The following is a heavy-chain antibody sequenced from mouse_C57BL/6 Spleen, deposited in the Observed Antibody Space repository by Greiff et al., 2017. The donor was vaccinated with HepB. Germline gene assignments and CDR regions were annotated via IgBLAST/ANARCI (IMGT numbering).Heavy chain of an antibody. CDR3: ARGEDYGYDSWFAY. CDR2: ISYSGST. V-gene: IGHV3-1*01. J-gene: IGHJ3*01. CDR1: GYSITSGYD. D-gene: IGHD2-2*01. Sequence: EVQLQESGPGMVKPSQSLSLTCTVTGYSITSGYDWHWIRHFPGNKLEWMGYISYSGSTNYNPSLKSRISITHDTSKNHFFLKLNSVTTEDTATYYCARGEDYGYDSWFAYWGQGTLVTVSA.